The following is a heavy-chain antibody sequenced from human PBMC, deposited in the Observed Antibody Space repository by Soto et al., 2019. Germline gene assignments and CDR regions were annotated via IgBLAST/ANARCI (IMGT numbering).Heavy chain of an antibody. CDR3: ARQVPAAIRLGWFDP. V-gene: IGHV4-39*01. CDR1: GGSISRSTYY. CDR2: IYYSGST. Sequence: SETLSLTCTVSGGSISRSTYYWGGIRQPPGKGLEWIGSIYYSGSTSYRPSLKSRVTISVDTSKNQFSLKLGSVTAADTAVYYCARQVPAAIRLGWFDPWGQGTLVTVSS. D-gene: IGHD2-2*02. J-gene: IGHJ5*02.